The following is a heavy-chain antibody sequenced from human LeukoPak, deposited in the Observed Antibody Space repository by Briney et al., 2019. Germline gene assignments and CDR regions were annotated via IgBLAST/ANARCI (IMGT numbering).Heavy chain of an antibody. CDR1: GFTFSTYW. Sequence: GGSLRLSCAASGFTFSTYWMSWVRQAPGKGLEWVSGISGSGDSTYYADSVKGRFIISRDNSKNTLYLQMNSLRAEDTAVYYCARGGAVGYFDYWGQGTLVTVSS. CDR3: ARGGAVGYFDY. J-gene: IGHJ4*02. D-gene: IGHD6-19*01. CDR2: ISGSGDST. V-gene: IGHV3-23*01.